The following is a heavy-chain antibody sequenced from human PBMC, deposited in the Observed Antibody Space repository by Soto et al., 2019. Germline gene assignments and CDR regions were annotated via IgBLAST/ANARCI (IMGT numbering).Heavy chain of an antibody. CDR1: GFAFSDYY. J-gene: IGHJ4*01. D-gene: IGHD5-12*01. CDR2: ISGSSSFT. Sequence: GGSLRLSCAASGFAFSDYYMSWIRQAPGKGPEWVSYISGSSSFTNYADSVEGRFTVSRDNAKNSVYLQMNSLRAEDTVVYYCAREGYSGYDYALLFDYWGHGTLVTVSS. V-gene: IGHV3-11*05. CDR3: AREGYSGYDYALLFDY.